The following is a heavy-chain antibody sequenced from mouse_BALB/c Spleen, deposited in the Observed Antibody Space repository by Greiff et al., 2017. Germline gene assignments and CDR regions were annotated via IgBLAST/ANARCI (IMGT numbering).Heavy chain of an antibody. CDR1: GYTFTSYV. D-gene: IGHD2-4*01. J-gene: IGHJ3*01. CDR2: INPYNDGT. V-gene: IGHV1-14*01. CDR3: ASRSTMITTGFAY. Sequence: EVQLQQSGPELVKPGASVKMSCKASGYTFTSYVMHWVKQKPGQGLEWIGYINPYNDGTKYNEKFKGKATLTSDNSSSTAYMELSSLTSEDSAVYYCASRSTMITTGFAYWGQGTLVTVSA.